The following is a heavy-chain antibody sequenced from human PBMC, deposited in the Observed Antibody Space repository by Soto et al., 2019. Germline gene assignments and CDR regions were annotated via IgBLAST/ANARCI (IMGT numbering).Heavy chain of an antibody. CDR3: ARKPYSSSWSDY. CDR1: GFTFSDYY. D-gene: IGHD6-13*01. CDR2: ISSSGSTI. Sequence: DWPGGSLRLSCAASGFTFSDYYMSWIRQAPGKGLEWVSYISSSGSTIYYADSVKGRFTISRDNAKNSLYLQMNSLRAEDTAVYYCARKPYSSSWSDYWGQGTLVTVSS. J-gene: IGHJ4*02. V-gene: IGHV3-11*01.